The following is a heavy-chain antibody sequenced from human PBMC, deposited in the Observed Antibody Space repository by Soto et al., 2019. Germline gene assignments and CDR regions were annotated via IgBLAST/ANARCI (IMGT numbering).Heavy chain of an antibody. CDR1: GFTFSSYS. V-gene: IGHV3-48*01. CDR3: ARSSSWYHPSYYYGMDV. J-gene: IGHJ6*02. D-gene: IGHD6-13*01. CDR2: ISSSSSTI. Sequence: TGGSLRLSCAASGFTFSSYSMNWVRQAPGKGLEWVSYISSSSSTIYYADSVKGRFTISRDNAKNTLYLQMNSLRAEDTAVYYCARSSSWYHPSYYYGMDVWGQGTTVTVSS.